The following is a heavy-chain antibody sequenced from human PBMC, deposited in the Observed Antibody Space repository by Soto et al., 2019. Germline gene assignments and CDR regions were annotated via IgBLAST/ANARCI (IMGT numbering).Heavy chain of an antibody. V-gene: IGHV3-30*04. CDR1: RFTFCSYA. D-gene: IGHD1-26*01. CDR3: AKDHQGIVGATGGPHLDY. J-gene: IGHJ4*02. CDR2: ISYDGSNK. Sequence: PWCSPTLSRAASRFTFCSYAMPWFRQTPGKGLEWVAAISYDGSNKYYADSVKGRFTISRDNSKNTLYLQMNSLRAEDTAVYYCAKDHQGIVGATGGPHLDYWGQGTLVTGSS.